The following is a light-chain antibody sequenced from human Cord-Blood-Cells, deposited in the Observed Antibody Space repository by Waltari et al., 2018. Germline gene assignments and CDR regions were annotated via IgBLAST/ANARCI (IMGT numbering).Light chain of an antibody. CDR2: DAS. CDR3: QQRSNWPPIT. V-gene: IGKV3-11*01. CDR1: QSVSSY. Sequence: EIVLTQSPATLSLSPGERATLSCRASQSVSSYLAWYQQKPGQAPRLLIDDASNRATGIPARVSGSGSGTDFTLTISSLEPEDFAVYYCQQRSNWPPITFGQGTRLEIK. J-gene: IGKJ5*01.